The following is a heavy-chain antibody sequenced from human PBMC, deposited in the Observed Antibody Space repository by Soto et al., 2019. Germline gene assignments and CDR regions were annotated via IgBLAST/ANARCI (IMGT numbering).Heavy chain of an antibody. V-gene: IGHV3-72*01. CDR3: FGCGSSAFDS. CDR2: IRNKAHRYTT. Sequence: EVQLVESGGDLVQPGGSLRLSCAASGFTFSDHWMDWVRQAPGQGLEWVGLIRNKAHRYTTEYAASVRGRFTISRDDSENTLYLQMNTLRTEDTAVYYCFGCGSSAFDSWGQGALVTVSS. CDR1: GFTFSDHW. J-gene: IGHJ4*02. D-gene: IGHD1-26*01.